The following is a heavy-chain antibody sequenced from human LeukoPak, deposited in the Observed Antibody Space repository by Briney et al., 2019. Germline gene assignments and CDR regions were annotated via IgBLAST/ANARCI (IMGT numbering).Heavy chain of an antibody. D-gene: IGHD2-8*01. J-gene: IGHJ4*02. CDR1: GSTFSSYA. CDR3: AKGVANGVY. V-gene: IGHV3-23*01. CDR2: ISGGGGTT. Sequence: PGGSLRLSCAASGSTFSSYAMTWVRQAPGKGLEWVSTISGGGGTTYYPDSVKGRFTISRDNSKNTLYLQMNSLRAEDTAVYYCAKGVANGVYWGQGTLVTVSS.